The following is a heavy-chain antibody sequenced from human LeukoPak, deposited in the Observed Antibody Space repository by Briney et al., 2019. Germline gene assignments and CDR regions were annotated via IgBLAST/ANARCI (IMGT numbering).Heavy chain of an antibody. CDR1: GYTFTGYY. CDR3: ARGPYCTNGVCSDNWFDP. CDR2: VNPNSGGT. V-gene: IGHV1-2*06. J-gene: IGHJ5*02. Sequence: ASVKVSCKASGYTFTGYYMHWVRQAPGQGLEWMGRVNPNSGGTNYAQKFQGRVTMTRDTSISTASMELSRLRSDDTAVYYCARGPYCTNGVCSDNWFDPWGQGTLVTVSS. D-gene: IGHD2-8*01.